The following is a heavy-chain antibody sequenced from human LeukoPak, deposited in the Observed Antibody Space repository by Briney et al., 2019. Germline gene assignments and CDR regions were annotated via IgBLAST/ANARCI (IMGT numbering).Heavy chain of an antibody. V-gene: IGHV3-23*01. CDR3: AKSRGVFGELLLNY. J-gene: IGHJ4*02. CDR1: GFTFSSYA. CDR2: ISGSGGST. Sequence: GGTLRLSCAASGFTFSSYAMSWVRQAPGKGLEWVSAISGSGGSTYYADSVKGRFTISRDNSKNTLYLQMNSLRAEDTAVYYCAKSRGVFGELLLNYWGQGTLVTVSS. D-gene: IGHD3-10*02.